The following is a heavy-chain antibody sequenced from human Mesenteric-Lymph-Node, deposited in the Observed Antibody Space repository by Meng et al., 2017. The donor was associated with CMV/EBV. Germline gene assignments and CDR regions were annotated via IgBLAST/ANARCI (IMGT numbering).Heavy chain of an antibody. V-gene: IGHV3-7*01. Sequence: GESLKISCAASGFTFSSYWMSWVRQAPGKGLEWVANTKQDGSEKYYVDSVKGRFTISRDNAKNSLYLQMNSLRAEDTAVYYCARAVMVRGAPEGIDYWGQGTLVTVSS. J-gene: IGHJ4*02. CDR2: TKQDGSEK. CDR3: ARAVMVRGAPEGIDY. D-gene: IGHD3-10*01. CDR1: GFTFSSYW.